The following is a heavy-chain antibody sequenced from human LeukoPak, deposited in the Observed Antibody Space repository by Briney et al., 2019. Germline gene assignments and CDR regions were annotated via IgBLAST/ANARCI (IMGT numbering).Heavy chain of an antibody. Sequence: PGGSLRLSCAASGFTLSSYWMHWVRQAPAKGLVWVSRINSDGSSTSYADSVKGRFTISRDNAKNTLYLQMNSLRAEDTAVYYCARAAYSSTWYSRYFDLWGRGTLVTVSS. V-gene: IGHV3-74*01. J-gene: IGHJ2*01. CDR3: ARAAYSSTWYSRYFDL. D-gene: IGHD6-13*01. CDR1: GFTLSSYW. CDR2: INSDGSST.